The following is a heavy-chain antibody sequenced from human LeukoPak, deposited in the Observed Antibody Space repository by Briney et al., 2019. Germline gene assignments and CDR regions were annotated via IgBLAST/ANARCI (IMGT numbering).Heavy chain of an antibody. J-gene: IGHJ4*02. CDR3: ARVEGLGATTVGFDY. D-gene: IGHD1-26*01. Sequence: GSSVKVSCKASGGTFSSSAISWVRQAPGQGLEWVGRIIPLFGIANYAQKFRGRVTITADKSTSTAYMELSSLRSEDTAVYYCARVEGLGATTVGFDYWGQGTLVTVSS. CDR2: IIPLFGIA. CDR1: GGTFSSSA. V-gene: IGHV1-69*04.